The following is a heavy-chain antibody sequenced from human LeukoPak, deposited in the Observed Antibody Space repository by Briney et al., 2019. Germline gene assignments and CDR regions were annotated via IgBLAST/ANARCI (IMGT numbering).Heavy chain of an antibody. V-gene: IGHV3-74*01. CDR3: ARDGEGGYPVDY. Sequence: GGSLRLSCAASGFTFSRYWMHWVRQAPGKVLVWVSRIDSDGSSTTYADSVKGRFTISRDNAKNTLYLQMNSLRAEDTAVYYCARDGEGGYPVDYWGQGTLVTVSS. D-gene: IGHD3-10*01. CDR1: GFTFSRYW. J-gene: IGHJ4*02. CDR2: IDSDGSST.